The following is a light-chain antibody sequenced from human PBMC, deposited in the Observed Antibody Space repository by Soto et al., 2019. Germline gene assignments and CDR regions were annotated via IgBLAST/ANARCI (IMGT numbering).Light chain of an antibody. CDR1: SSDVGGYNY. CDR2: EVT. CDR3: SSYAGSNILV. Sequence: QSALTQPPSASGSPGQSVTISCTGTSSDVGGYNYVSWYQQHPGKVPKLMIYEVTKRPSGVPDRFSGSKSGNTASLTVSGLQAEDEDDYYCSSYAGSNILVFGGGTKSPS. V-gene: IGLV2-8*01. J-gene: IGLJ3*02.